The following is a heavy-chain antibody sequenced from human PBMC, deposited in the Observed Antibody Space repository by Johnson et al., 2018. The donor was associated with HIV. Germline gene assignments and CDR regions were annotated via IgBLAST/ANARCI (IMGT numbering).Heavy chain of an antibody. Sequence: VQLVESGGGLVQPGGSLRLSCAASGFTFSSYAMSWVRQAPGKGLEWVSAISGSGGSTYYADSVKGRFTISRDNSKNKLYLQMNSLRAEDTAVYYCAKDGRVGATLMSTGDAAFDIWGQGTMVTVSS. CDR3: AKDGRVGATLMSTGDAAFDI. V-gene: IGHV3-23*04. J-gene: IGHJ3*02. D-gene: IGHD1-26*01. CDR1: GFTFSSYA. CDR2: ISGSGGST.